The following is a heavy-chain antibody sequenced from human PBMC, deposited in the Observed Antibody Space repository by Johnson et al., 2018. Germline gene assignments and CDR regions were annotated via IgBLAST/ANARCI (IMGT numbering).Heavy chain of an antibody. J-gene: IGHJ5*02. Sequence: QVQLVQSGAEVKKPGSSVKVSCKASGGTFSSYAISWVRQAPGQGLEWMGGIIPMFGTANYAQKFQGRVTITADESTRTAYLDLSSLRSEDTAVYYWARGPIYYFDSSGYYPWGQGTLGTVSS. CDR2: IIPMFGTA. V-gene: IGHV1-69*01. D-gene: IGHD3-22*01. CDR3: ARGPIYYFDSSGYYP. CDR1: GGTFSSYA.